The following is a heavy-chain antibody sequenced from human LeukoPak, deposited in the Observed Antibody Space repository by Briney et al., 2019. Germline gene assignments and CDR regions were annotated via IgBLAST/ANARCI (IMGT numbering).Heavy chain of an antibody. J-gene: IGHJ3*02. D-gene: IGHD4/OR15-4a*01. CDR3: AMSANDAFDI. CDR2: TYYRSKWYT. V-gene: IGHV6-1*01. CDR1: GNSVSSNSDA. Sequence: SQTLSLTCAISGNSVSSNSDAWNWIRQSPSRGLEWLGGTYYRSKWYTDYAVSVKSRLVINPDTSKNQFSLHMNSVTPEDTAVYYCAMSANDAFDIWGQGTMVTVSS.